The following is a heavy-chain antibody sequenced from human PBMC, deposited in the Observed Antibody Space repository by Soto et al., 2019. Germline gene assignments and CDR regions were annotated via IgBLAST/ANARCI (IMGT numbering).Heavy chain of an antibody. D-gene: IGHD3-22*01. Sequence: ASVKVSCKASGYTFTSYGITWVRQAPGQGLEWMGIINPSGGSTSYAQKFQGRVTMTRDTSTSTVYMELGSLRSEDTAVYYCARYVFLLLRYPYGTLVSGQGTTGTGSS. CDR2: INPSGGST. CDR3: ARYVFLLLRYPYGTLV. V-gene: IGHV1-46*01. CDR1: GYTFTSYG. J-gene: IGHJ6*02.